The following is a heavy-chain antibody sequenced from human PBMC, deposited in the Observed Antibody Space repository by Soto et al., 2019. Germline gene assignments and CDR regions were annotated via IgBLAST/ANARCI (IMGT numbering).Heavy chain of an antibody. Sequence: PGGSLRLSCAASGFTFSNAWMNWVRQAPGKGLEWVGRIKSKTDGGTTDYAAPVKGRFTISRDDSKNTLYLQMSSLKTEDTAVYYCTTGRAGTHHGMDVWGQGTTVTVSS. V-gene: IGHV3-15*07. CDR2: IKSKTDGGTT. J-gene: IGHJ6*02. CDR3: TTGRAGTHHGMDV. CDR1: GFTFSNAW. D-gene: IGHD6-19*01.